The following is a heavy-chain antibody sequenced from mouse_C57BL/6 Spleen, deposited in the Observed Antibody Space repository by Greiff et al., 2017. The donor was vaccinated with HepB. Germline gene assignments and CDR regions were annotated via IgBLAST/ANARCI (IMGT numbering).Heavy chain of an antibody. Sequence: VKLMESGAELMKPGASVKLSCKATGYTFTGYWIAWVKQRPGHGLEWIGEILPGSGSTNYNEKFKGKATFTADTSSNTAYMQLSSLTTEDSAIYYSARRHYYGSSYYWYFDVWGTGTPVTVSS. J-gene: IGHJ1*03. CDR2: ILPGSGST. CDR1: GYTFTGYW. CDR3: ARRHYYGSSYYWYFDV. V-gene: IGHV1-9*01. D-gene: IGHD1-1*01.